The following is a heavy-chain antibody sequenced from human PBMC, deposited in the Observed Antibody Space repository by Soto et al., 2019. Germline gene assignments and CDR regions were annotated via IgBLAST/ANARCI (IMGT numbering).Heavy chain of an antibody. CDR1: GYTFSGYG. V-gene: IGHV3-30*18. D-gene: IGHD2-15*01. CDR2: ISDDGTNK. Sequence: QGKLVESGGGVVQPGRSLRLSCAASGYTFSGYGMLWVRQAPGKGLEWVAVISDDGTNKYYADSVKGRFTISRDNSKNTLYLQMNSLRAEDTAVYYCAKLAATSEFDYWGQGTLVTVSS. J-gene: IGHJ4*02. CDR3: AKLAATSEFDY.